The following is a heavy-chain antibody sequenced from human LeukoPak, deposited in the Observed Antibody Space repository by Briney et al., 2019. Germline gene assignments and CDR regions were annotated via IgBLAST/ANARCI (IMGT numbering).Heavy chain of an antibody. V-gene: IGHV1-2*06. J-gene: IGHJ6*03. CDR1: GYAFTGYY. D-gene: IGHD2/OR15-2a*01. Sequence: ASVKVSCKASGYAFTGYYMDWVRQAPGQGLEWMGRINPNSGATNYAQKFQGRVTMTRDTSISTAYMEFNGPRSDDTAVYYCARGIYSTDLYFYMDVWGKGTTVTVYS. CDR3: ARGIYSTDLYFYMDV. CDR2: INPNSGAT.